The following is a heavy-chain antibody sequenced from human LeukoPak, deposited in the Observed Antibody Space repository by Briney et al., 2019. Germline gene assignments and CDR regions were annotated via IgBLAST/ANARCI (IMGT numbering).Heavy chain of an antibody. Sequence: GGSLRLSCSASGFTFSSYEMNWVRQAPGKGLEWVSSISSGAKTIYYADSVKGRFTISRDNAKNSLYLQMNSLGAEDTAVYYCAKDPRDHTYGWSWRYFDYRGQGTLVTVSS. CDR2: ISSGAKTI. V-gene: IGHV3-48*03. CDR3: AKDPRDHTYGWSWRYFDY. CDR1: GFTFSSYE. D-gene: IGHD5-18*01. J-gene: IGHJ4*02.